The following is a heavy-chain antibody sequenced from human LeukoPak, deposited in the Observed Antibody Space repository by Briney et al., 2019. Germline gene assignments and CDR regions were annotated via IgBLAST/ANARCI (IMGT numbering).Heavy chain of an antibody. J-gene: IGHJ4*02. Sequence: GGSLRLSCAASGFTFSSYWMSWVRQAPGKGLEWVANMKYDGSEEYYVDSVKGRFTISRDNARNSLYLQMNSLRAEDSAVYYCARDIEAAGLFLDYWGQGTLVTVSS. CDR3: ARDIEAAGLFLDY. D-gene: IGHD6-13*01. CDR1: GFTFSSYW. CDR2: MKYDGSEE. V-gene: IGHV3-7*01.